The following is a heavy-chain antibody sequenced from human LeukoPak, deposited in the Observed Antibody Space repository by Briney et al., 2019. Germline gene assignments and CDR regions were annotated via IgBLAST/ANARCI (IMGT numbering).Heavy chain of an antibody. J-gene: IGHJ5*02. V-gene: IGHV6-1*01. Sequence: SQTLSLTCALSGDSVSSNSVTWNWIRQSPSRGLEWLGRTYYRSTWYNDYAVSVRGRITVNPDTSKNQFSRHLNSVTPEDTAVYYCARRLTQYDCFDPWGQGILVTVSS. D-gene: IGHD2-2*01. CDR3: ARRLTQYDCFDP. CDR1: GDSVSSNSVT. CDR2: TYYRSTWYN.